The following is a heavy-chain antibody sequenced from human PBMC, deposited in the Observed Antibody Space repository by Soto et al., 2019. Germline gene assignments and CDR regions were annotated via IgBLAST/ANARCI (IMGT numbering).Heavy chain of an antibody. Sequence: PGGSLRLSCAASGFTVSSNYMSWVRQAPGKVLEWVSVIYSGGSTYYADSAKGRFTISRDNSKNTLYLQMNSLRAEDTAVYYCARDRRFGDYGMDVWGQGTTVTVSS. CDR2: IYSGGST. CDR1: GFTVSSNY. J-gene: IGHJ6*02. V-gene: IGHV3-53*01. CDR3: ARDRRFGDYGMDV. D-gene: IGHD3-16*01.